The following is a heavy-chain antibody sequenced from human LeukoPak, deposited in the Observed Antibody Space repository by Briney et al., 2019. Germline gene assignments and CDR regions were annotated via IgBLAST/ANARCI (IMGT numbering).Heavy chain of an antibody. D-gene: IGHD6-13*01. Sequence: RGSLRLSSAPSGSTLSSYILNRVPEAPGTGLEWVSSISSSSSYIYYADSVKGRFTISRDNAKNSLYLQMNSLRAEDTAGYYCARVKSSSVGYWGQGTLVTVSS. CDR2: ISSSSSYI. V-gene: IGHV3-21*01. CDR1: GSTLSSYI. J-gene: IGHJ4*02. CDR3: ARVKSSSVGY.